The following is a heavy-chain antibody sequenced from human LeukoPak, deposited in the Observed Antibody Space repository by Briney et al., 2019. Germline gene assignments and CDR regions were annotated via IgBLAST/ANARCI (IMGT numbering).Heavy chain of an antibody. Sequence: SETLSLTCTVSGGSISSYYWSWIRQPPGKGLEWIGEINHSGSTNYNPSLKSRVTISVDTSKNQFSLKLSSVTAADTAVYYCASDTLGIAVAGRNFDYWGQGTLVTVSS. D-gene: IGHD6-19*01. J-gene: IGHJ4*02. CDR1: GGSISSYY. CDR2: INHSGST. V-gene: IGHV4-34*01. CDR3: ASDTLGIAVAGRNFDY.